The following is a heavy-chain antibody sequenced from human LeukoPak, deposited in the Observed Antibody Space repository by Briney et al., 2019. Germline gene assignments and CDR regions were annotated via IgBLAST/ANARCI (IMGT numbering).Heavy chain of an antibody. J-gene: IGHJ6*02. CDR1: GFTFSSYG. Sequence: GRSLRLSCAASGFTFSSYGKHWVRQAPGRGLEWVAVISYDGSNKYYADSVKGRFTISRDNSKNTLYLQMNSLRAEDTAVYYCAKDQGDYDFWSGYYNYYYYGMDVWGQGTTVTVSS. V-gene: IGHV3-30*18. CDR3: AKDQGDYDFWSGYYNYYYYGMDV. CDR2: ISYDGSNK. D-gene: IGHD3-3*01.